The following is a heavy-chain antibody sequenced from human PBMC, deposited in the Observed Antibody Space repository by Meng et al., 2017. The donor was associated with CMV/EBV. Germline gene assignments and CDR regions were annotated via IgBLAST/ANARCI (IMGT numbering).Heavy chain of an antibody. CDR2: IYSSGGT. Sequence: CSLSGGSIRSSYWSWIRQPAGKGLEWIGRIYSSGGTNYKSSLKSRVTMSVDTSRNQFSLKLSSVTAADTAVYYCARTDCSSTSCYLNYWGQGTLVTVSS. J-gene: IGHJ4*02. V-gene: IGHV4-4*07. CDR1: GGSIRSSY. D-gene: IGHD2-2*01. CDR3: ARTDCSSTSCYLNY.